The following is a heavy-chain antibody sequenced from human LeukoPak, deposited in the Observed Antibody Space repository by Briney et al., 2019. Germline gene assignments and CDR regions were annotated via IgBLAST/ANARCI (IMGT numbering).Heavy chain of an antibody. CDR1: GGSFSGYY. CDR3: ARSRITMIVMFDP. J-gene: IGHJ5*02. CDR2: INHNGST. V-gene: IGHV4-34*01. Sequence: SETLSLTCAVSGGSFSGYYWSWVRQPPAKGLEWIGEINHNGSTNYNPSLSSRGTIEVDTAKNQFSLKLSSVTAADTAVYYCARSRITMIVMFDPWGQGTLVTVSS. D-gene: IGHD3-22*01.